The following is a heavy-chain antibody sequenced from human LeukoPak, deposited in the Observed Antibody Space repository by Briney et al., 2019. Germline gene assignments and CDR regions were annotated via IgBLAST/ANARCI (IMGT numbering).Heavy chain of an antibody. CDR1: GGSISSYY. Sequence: SETLSLTCTVSGGSISSYYWSWIRQPPGKGLEWIGYIYYSGSTNYNPSLKSGVTISVDTSKNQFSLKLSSVTAADTAVYYCARMGSRYSSSPPDYYYYYYGMDVWGQGTTVTVSS. D-gene: IGHD6-13*01. V-gene: IGHV4-59*08. J-gene: IGHJ6*02. CDR2: IYYSGST. CDR3: ARMGSRYSSSPPDYYYYYYGMDV.